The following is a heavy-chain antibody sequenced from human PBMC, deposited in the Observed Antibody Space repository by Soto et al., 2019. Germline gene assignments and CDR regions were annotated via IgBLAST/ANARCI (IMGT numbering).Heavy chain of an antibody. D-gene: IGHD2-15*01. J-gene: IGHJ6*03. CDR3: ATPLISGSYMDV. Sequence: PSETLSLTCTVSGGSISSSSYYWGWIRQPPGKGLEWIGSIYYSGSTYYNPSLKSRVTISVDTSKNQFSLKLSSVTAADTAVYYCATPLISGSYMDVWGKGTTVTVSS. CDR2: IYYSGST. CDR1: GGSISSSSYY. V-gene: IGHV4-39*01.